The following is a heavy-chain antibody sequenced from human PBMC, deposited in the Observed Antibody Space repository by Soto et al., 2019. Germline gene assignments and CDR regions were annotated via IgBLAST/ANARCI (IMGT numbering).Heavy chain of an antibody. D-gene: IGHD4-17*01. CDR3: ARLTEYYGGLLYGMAG. J-gene: IGHJ6*01. V-gene: IGHV3-7*05. CDR2: IKQDGSEK. CDR1: GFTFSSYW. Sequence: PGGSLRLSCAASGFTFSSYWMSWVRQAPGKGLEWVANIKQDGSEKYYVDSVKGRFTISRDNAKNSLYLQMNSLRAEDTAVYYFARLTEYYGGLLYGMAGRGQRTTVHVSS.